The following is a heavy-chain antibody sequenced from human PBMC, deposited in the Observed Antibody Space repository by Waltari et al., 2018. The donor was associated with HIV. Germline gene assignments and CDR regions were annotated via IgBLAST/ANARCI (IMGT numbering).Heavy chain of an antibody. V-gene: IGHV4-39*01. CDR1: GDSISGTDYY. CDR2: IAHVGRT. Sequence: QLQLQESAPGLVKPSETLSLTCTVSGDSISGTDYYWGWIRQPPGKGLGGVGGIAHVGRTYYNPALQSQFATSVDTSTNHFSLTAKSLTAADTAVYYCARHANLWNGGSCHAYHPYFDSWGQGTLVTVSS. D-gene: IGHD3-3*01. CDR3: ARHANLWNGGSCHAYHPYFDS. J-gene: IGHJ4*02.